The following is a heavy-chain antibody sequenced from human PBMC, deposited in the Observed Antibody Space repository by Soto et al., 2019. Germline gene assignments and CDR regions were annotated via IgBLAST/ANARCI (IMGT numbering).Heavy chain of an antibody. D-gene: IGHD2-15*01. Sequence: PSETLSLTCSVYGGSFSGYDWSWIRQPPGKGLEWIGEINHSGSTNYNPSLKSRVTISVDTSKNQFSLKLSSVTAADTAVYYCARTPVPDIVVVVAPDQNAGVDIWGQGTMVTVSS. V-gene: IGHV4-34*01. J-gene: IGHJ3*02. CDR1: GGSFSGYD. CDR2: INHSGST. CDR3: ARTPVPDIVVVVAPDQNAGVDI.